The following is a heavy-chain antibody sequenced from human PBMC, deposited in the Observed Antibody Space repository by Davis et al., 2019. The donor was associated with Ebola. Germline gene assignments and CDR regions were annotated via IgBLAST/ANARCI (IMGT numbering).Heavy chain of an antibody. CDR1: GGSFSGYY. J-gene: IGHJ3*02. CDR3: ARVRIGGAFDI. CDR2: INHSGST. V-gene: IGHV4-34*01. Sequence: SETLSLTCAVYGGSFSGYYWSWIRQPPGKGLEWIGEINHSGSTNYNPSLKSRVTISVDTSKNQFSLKLISVTAADTAVYYCARVRIGGAFDIWGQGTMVTVSS. D-gene: IGHD1-26*01.